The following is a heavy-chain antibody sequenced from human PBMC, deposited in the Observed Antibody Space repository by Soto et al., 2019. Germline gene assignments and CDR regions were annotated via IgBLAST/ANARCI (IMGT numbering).Heavy chain of an antibody. CDR1: GGSISSGDYY. D-gene: IGHD5-12*01. Sequence: PSETLSLTCTVPGGSISSGDYYWIWIRQPPGKGLEWIGYIYYSGSTYYNPSLKSRVTISVDTSKNQFSLKLSSVTAADTAVYYCASFGGDGHNYDYYYYGMDVWGQGTTVTVSS. CDR2: IYYSGST. CDR3: ASFGGDGHNYDYYYYGMDV. V-gene: IGHV4-30-4*01. J-gene: IGHJ6*02.